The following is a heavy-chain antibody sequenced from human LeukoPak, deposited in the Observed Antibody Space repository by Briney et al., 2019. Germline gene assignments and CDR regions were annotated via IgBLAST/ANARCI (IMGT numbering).Heavy chain of an antibody. CDR1: GGSISSGGYY. Sequence: SSETLSLTCTVSGGSISSGGYYWSWIRQHPGKGLEWIGYIYYSGSTFYNPSLKSRVTISLDTSKNQFSLKLSSVTVADTAVYYCARRIGVAGLFDYWGQGTLVTVSS. D-gene: IGHD6-19*01. J-gene: IGHJ4*02. V-gene: IGHV4-31*03. CDR3: ARRIGVAGLFDY. CDR2: IYYSGST.